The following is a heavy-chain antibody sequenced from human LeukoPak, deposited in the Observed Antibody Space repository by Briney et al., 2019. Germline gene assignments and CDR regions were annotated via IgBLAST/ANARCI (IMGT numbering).Heavy chain of an antibody. CDR2: ISSSSSYI. V-gene: IGHV3-21*01. Sequence: GGSLRLSCAASGFTFSSYSMNWVRQAPGEGLEWVSSISSSSSYIYYADSVKGRFTISRDNAKNSLYLQMNSLRAEDTAVYYCARDSRGYSYGFWGQGTLVTVSS. CDR3: ARDSRGYSYGF. J-gene: IGHJ4*02. D-gene: IGHD5-18*01. CDR1: GFTFSSYS.